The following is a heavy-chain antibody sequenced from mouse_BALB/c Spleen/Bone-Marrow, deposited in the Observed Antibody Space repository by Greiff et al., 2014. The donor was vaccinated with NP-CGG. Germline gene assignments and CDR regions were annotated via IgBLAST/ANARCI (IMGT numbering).Heavy chain of an antibody. CDR2: IRNKANGYTT. CDR1: GFTFTDYY. J-gene: IGHJ2*01. V-gene: IGHV7-3*02. Sequence: DVKLQESGGGLVQPGGSLRLSCATSGFTFTDYYMNWVRQPPGKALEWLAFIRNKANGYTTEYSASVKGRFTISRDNSQSILYLQMNTLRAEDSATYYCARDRGGSLFDSWGQGTTLTVSS. CDR3: ARDRGGSLFDS.